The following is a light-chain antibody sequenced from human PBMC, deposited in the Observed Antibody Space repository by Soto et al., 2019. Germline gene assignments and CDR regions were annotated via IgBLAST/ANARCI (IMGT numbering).Light chain of an antibody. J-gene: IGLJ2*01. CDR3: QSYDSSLSGSRVV. CDR2: GNR. Sequence: QSVLTQPPSVSGAPGKRDTISCTGISSNIGGGYDVHWYQQLPGTAPKLLIYGNRNRPSGVTDRFSCSKSSTSASLAITGLQVEDEDDYYCQSYDSSLSGSRVVFGGGTQLTVL. CDR1: SSNIGGGYD. V-gene: IGLV1-40*01.